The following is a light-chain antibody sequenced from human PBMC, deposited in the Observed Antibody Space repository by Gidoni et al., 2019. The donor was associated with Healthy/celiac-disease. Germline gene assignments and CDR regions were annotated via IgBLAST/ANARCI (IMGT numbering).Light chain of an antibody. CDR3: QSYDSSLSGSYV. CDR2: GNS. V-gene: IGLV1-40*01. Sequence: QSVLTQPPSVSVAPGQRVTSSCTGSSPNIGAGYDVHWYQQLPGTAPKLLIYGNSNRPSGVPDRFSGSKSGTSASLAITGLQAEDEADYYCQSYDSSLSGSYVFGTGTKVTVL. CDR1: SPNIGAGYD. J-gene: IGLJ1*01.